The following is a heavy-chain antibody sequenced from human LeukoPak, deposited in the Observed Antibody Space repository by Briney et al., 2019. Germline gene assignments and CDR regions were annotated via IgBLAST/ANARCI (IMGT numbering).Heavy chain of an antibody. CDR2: INHSGST. V-gene: IGHV4-34*01. J-gene: IGHJ3*02. Sequence: SETLSLTCAVYGGSFSGYYWSWIRQPPGKGLEWIGEINHSGSTNYNPSLKSRVTISVDTSKNQFSLKLSSVTAADTAVYYCARYCSGGSCYSDAFDIWGQGTMVTVSS. CDR1: GGSFSGYY. D-gene: IGHD2-15*01. CDR3: ARYCSGGSCYSDAFDI.